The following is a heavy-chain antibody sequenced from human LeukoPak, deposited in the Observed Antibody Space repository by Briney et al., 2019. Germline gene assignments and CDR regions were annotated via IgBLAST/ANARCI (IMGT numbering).Heavy chain of an antibody. V-gene: IGHV3-53*01. CDR1: GFTVSNNY. Sequence: GGSLKLSCTASGFTVSNNYMNWVRQAPGKGLEWVALIYSGGTTNYADSVKGRFTISRDNSKNTLYLQMTNVRVEDTAVYYCARDPPGIAASVSGGWGQGTLVTVSS. CDR2: IYSGGTT. J-gene: IGHJ4*02. CDR3: ARDPPGIAASVSGG. D-gene: IGHD6-13*01.